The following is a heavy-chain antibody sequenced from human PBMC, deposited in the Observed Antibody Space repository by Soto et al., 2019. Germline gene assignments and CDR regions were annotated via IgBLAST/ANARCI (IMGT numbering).Heavy chain of an antibody. CDR1: GYTFTNYA. Sequence: QVQLVQSGAEVKKPGASVKVSCKASGYTFTNYAMHWVRQAPGQRLEWMGWINPGNGNTKYSQNFQGRVTITRDTSESTAYIQLSGLRSEDTAVYYCARGAPPDYWGLGTLVTVSS. CDR3: ARGAPPDY. D-gene: IGHD3-10*01. V-gene: IGHV1-3*01. J-gene: IGHJ4*02. CDR2: INPGNGNT.